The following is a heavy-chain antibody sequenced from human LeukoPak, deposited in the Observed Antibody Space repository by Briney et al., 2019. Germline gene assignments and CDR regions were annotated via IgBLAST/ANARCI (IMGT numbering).Heavy chain of an antibody. CDR2: IYTSGST. Sequence: SQTLSLTCTVSGGSISSGSHYWSWIRQPAGKGLEWIGRIYTSGSTNYNPSLKSRVTISVDTSKNQFSLKLSSVTAADTAVYYCARVIAGATGAFDIWGQGTMVTVSS. CDR1: GGSISSGSHY. D-gene: IGHD1-26*01. V-gene: IGHV4-61*02. J-gene: IGHJ3*02. CDR3: ARVIAGATGAFDI.